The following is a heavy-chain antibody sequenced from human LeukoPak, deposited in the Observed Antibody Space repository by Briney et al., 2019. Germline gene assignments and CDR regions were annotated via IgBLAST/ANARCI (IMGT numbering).Heavy chain of an antibody. CDR3: AKVRSVGYSYGVPDY. V-gene: IGHV3-30*18. J-gene: IGHJ4*02. CDR2: ISYDGSNK. CDR1: GFTFSSYG. D-gene: IGHD5-18*01. Sequence: GGSLRLSCAASGFTFSSYGMHWVRQAPGKGLEWVAVISYDGSNKYYADSVKGRFTISRDNSKNTLYLQMNSLRAEGTAVYYCAKVRSVGYSYGVPDYWGQGTLVTVSS.